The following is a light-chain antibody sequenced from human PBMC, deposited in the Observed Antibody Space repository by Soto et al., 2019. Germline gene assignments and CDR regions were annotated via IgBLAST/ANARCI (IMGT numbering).Light chain of an antibody. CDR1: ESICGS. J-gene: IGKJ1*01. Sequence: DIQFSQSPSSLSPSVGDRVTITCRASESICGSLNWYQQKPGKAPKLLIYKASTLKSGVPSRFSGSGSGTEFTLTISSLQPDDFATYYCQHYNSYPEAFGQGTKVDIK. CDR2: KAS. V-gene: IGKV1-5*03. CDR3: QHYNSYPEA.